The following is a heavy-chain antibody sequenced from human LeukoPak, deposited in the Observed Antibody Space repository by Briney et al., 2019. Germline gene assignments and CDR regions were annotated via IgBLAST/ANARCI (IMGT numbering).Heavy chain of an antibody. CDR1: GFWFSNYG. CDR2: ITSNGAET. Sequence: PGGSLRLSCAASGFWFSNYGVNWVRQAPGKGLEWVSVITSNGAETYYADSVKGRFTVFRDNSKNTLYLQMNSLRADDTAVYYCAKRDWPYFFDYWGQGTPVTVSS. V-gene: IGHV3-23*01. J-gene: IGHJ4*02. CDR3: AKRDWPYFFDY. D-gene: IGHD3/OR15-3a*01.